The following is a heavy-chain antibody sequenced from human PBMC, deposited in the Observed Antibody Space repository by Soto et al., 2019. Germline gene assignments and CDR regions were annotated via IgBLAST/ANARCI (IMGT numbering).Heavy chain of an antibody. V-gene: IGHV3-23*01. CDR2: ISGSGGST. D-gene: IGHD3-3*01. CDR1: GFTFSSYA. J-gene: IGHJ6*02. CDR3: AKDGNYDFWSGYSANYYYYGMDV. Sequence: GGSLRLSCVASGFTFSSYAMSWVRQAPGKGLEWVSAISGSGGSTYYADSVKGRFTISRDNSKNTLYLQMNSLRAEDTAVYYCAKDGNYDFWSGYSANYYYYGMDVWGQGTTVTVSS.